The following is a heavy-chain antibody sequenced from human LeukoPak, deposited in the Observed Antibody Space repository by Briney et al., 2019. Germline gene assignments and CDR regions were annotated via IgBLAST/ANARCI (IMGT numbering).Heavy chain of an antibody. V-gene: IGHV5-51*01. J-gene: IGHJ6*03. CDR2: IYPGDSDT. CDR1: GYTFTSYW. CDR3: ARLPIGYCSSTSCYGSYYYYYMDV. Sequence: GESLKISCKGSGYTFTSYWIAWVRQMPGKGLEWMGIIYPGDSDTRYSPSFQGQVTISADKSISTAYLQWSSLKASDTAMYYCARLPIGYCSSTSCYGSYYYYYMDVWGKGTTVTVSS. D-gene: IGHD2-2*01.